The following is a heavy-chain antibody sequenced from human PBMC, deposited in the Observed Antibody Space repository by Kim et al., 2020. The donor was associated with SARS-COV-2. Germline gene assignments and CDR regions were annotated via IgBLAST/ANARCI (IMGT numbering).Heavy chain of an antibody. J-gene: IGHJ6*03. CDR3: ARGTRQWLVRGPYYYYM. D-gene: IGHD6-19*01. CDR2: INHSGST. V-gene: IGHV4-34*01. CDR1: GGSFSGYY. Sequence: SETLSLTCAVYGGSFSGYYWSWIRQPPGKGLEGIGEINHSGSTNYNPSLKSRVTISVDTSKNQFSLKLSSVTAADTAVYYCARGTRQWLVRGPYYYYM.